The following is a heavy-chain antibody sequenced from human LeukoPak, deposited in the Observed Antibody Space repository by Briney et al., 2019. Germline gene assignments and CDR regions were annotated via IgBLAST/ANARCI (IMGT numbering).Heavy chain of an antibody. V-gene: IGHV1-69*04. D-gene: IGHD3-22*01. CDR3: ARDRLPTYSYDSSGYPLGY. J-gene: IGHJ4*02. CDR1: GGTFSSYA. Sequence: SVRVSCKASGGTFSSYAISWVRQAPGQGLEWMGRIIPILGIANYAQKFQGRVTITADKSTSTAYMELSSLRSEDTAVYYCARDRLPTYSYDSSGYPLGYWGQGTLVTVSS. CDR2: IIPILGIA.